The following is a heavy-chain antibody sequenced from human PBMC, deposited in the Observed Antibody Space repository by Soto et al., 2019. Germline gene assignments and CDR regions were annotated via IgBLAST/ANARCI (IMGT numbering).Heavy chain of an antibody. V-gene: IGHV1-18*01. CDR1: GYTFTSYG. J-gene: IGHJ5*02. CDR2: ISAYNGNT. Sequence: ASVKVSCKASGYTFTSYGISWVRQAPGQGLEWMGWISAYNGNTNYAQKLQGRVTMTTDTSTSTAYMELRSLRSDDTAVYYCARLDRGFWSGHNWFDPWGQGTLVTVSS. CDR3: ARLDRGFWSGHNWFDP. D-gene: IGHD3-3*01.